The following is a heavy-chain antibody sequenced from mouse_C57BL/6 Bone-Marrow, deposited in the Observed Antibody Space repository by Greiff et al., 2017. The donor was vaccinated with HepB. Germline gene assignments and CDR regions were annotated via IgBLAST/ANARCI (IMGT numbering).Heavy chain of an antibody. V-gene: IGHV1-55*01. Sequence: VQLQQPGAELVKPGASVKMSCKASGYTFTSYWITWVKQRPGQGLEWIGDIYPGSGSTNYNEKFKSKATLTVDTSSSTAYMQLSSLTSEDSAVYYCARGPIYYYGSSPFAYWGQGTLVTVSA. CDR2: IYPGSGST. CDR1: GYTFTSYW. J-gene: IGHJ3*01. D-gene: IGHD1-1*01. CDR3: ARGPIYYYGSSPFAY.